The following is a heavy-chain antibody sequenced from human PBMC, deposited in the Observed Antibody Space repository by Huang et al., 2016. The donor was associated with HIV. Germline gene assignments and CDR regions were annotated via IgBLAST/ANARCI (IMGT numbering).Heavy chain of an antibody. V-gene: IGHV3-15*01. CDR1: GFTFSNAW. J-gene: IGHJ3*02. D-gene: IGHD6-19*01. CDR3: TTESESSGWTMDHDAFDI. CDR2: IKSKTDGGTT. Sequence: EVQLVESGGGLVKPGGSLRLSCAASGFTFSNAWMSWVRQAPGKGLEGCGRIKSKTDGGTTDYAAPVKGRFTISRDDSKNTLYLQMNSLKTEDTAVYYCTTESESSGWTMDHDAFDIWGQGTMVTVSS.